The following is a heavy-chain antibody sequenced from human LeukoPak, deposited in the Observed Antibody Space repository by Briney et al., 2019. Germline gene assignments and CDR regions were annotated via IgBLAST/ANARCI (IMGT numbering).Heavy chain of an antibody. CDR1: GGAFSKYF. CDR2: INDSGST. Sequence: SETLSLTCAVSGGAFSKYFLTWIRQPPGKGLEWVSEINDSGSTISNSSLRSRVAISLDTSKNQFSLRLTSVTAADTAVYYCARGQYCSTTTCYSARRYFDFWGQGTLVTVSS. V-gene: IGHV4-34*01. J-gene: IGHJ4*02. D-gene: IGHD2-2*01. CDR3: ARGQYCSTTTCYSARRYFDF.